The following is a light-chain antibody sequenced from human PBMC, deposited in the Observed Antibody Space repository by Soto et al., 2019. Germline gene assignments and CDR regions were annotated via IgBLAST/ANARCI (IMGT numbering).Light chain of an antibody. CDR2: GAS. Sequence: EIVMTQSPATLSVSPGDRATLSCRASQIVSSRHLAWYQQKPGQAPRLLISGASNRATGVPGRFTGSGSGTDFTLTINRLEPEDFAVYFCQQYGSSPPTTFGQGTKVDI. CDR1: QIVSSRH. J-gene: IGKJ1*01. CDR3: QQYGSSPPTT. V-gene: IGKV3-20*01.